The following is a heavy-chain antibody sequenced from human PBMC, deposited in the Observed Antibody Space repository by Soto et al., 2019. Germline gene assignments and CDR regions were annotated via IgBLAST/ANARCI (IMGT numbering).Heavy chain of an antibody. D-gene: IGHD3-22*01. Sequence: QVQLVQSGAEVKKPGASVKVSCKASGYTFTTYDISWVRQATGQGLEWMGWLNPNSDNSGYAQKFQGRVTMTRDTSTSTAYKELSNLRSEDTAVYYCARTLSGYYAYWGQGTLVTVSS. CDR1: GYTFTTYD. CDR3: ARTLSGYYAY. V-gene: IGHV1-8*01. J-gene: IGHJ4*02. CDR2: LNPNSDNS.